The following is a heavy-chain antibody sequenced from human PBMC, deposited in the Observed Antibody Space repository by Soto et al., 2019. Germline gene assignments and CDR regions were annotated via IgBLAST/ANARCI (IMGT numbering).Heavy chain of an antibody. CDR3: ARESVKIFGVDVFDY. D-gene: IGHD3-3*01. Sequence: GGSLRLSCAVSGFSFSNYEMNWVRQAPGKGLEWVSYITSSGSAVYYADSVKGRFTISRDNAKNSLYLQMNSLRAEDTAVYYCARESVKIFGVDVFDYWGQGTLVTVSS. CDR2: ITSSGSAV. J-gene: IGHJ4*02. V-gene: IGHV3-48*03. CDR1: GFSFSNYE.